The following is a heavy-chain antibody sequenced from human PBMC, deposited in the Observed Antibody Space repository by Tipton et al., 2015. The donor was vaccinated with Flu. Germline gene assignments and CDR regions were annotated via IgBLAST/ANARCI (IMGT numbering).Heavy chain of an antibody. D-gene: IGHD3-10*01. V-gene: IGHV4-39*07. CDR1: GGSISSSSYY. Sequence: LRLSCTVSGGSISSSSYYWGWIRQPPGKGLEWIGSIYYSGSTYYNPSLKSRVTISVDTSKNQFSLKLSSVTAADTAVYYCASSTSGSYYNAFFSYGMDVWGQGP. CDR2: IYYSGST. CDR3: ASSTSGSYYNAFFSYGMDV. J-gene: IGHJ6*02.